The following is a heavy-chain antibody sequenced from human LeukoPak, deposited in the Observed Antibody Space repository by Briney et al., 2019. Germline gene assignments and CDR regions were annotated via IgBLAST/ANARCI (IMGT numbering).Heavy chain of an antibody. CDR3: ARDAPQVPAAGVLAS. Sequence: GGSLRLSCAASGFTVSDNYMSWVRQAPGEGLEWVSVMYSGVDTYYADSVKGRFTFSRDISKNTLYLQMNGLRTEDTAMYYCARDAPQVPAAGVLASWGQGTLVTVSS. CDR1: GFTVSDNY. CDR2: MYSGVDT. J-gene: IGHJ5*02. V-gene: IGHV3-53*01. D-gene: IGHD6-13*01.